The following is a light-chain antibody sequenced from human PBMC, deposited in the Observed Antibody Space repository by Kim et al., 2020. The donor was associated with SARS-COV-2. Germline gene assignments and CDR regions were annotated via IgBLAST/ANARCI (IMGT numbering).Light chain of an antibody. V-gene: IGKV1-5*03. CDR1: QSISSW. Sequence: DIQMTQSPSTLSASVGDRVTITCRASQSISSWLAWYQQKPGKAPKLLIYKASSLESGVPSRFSGSGSGTEFTLTISSLQPDDFATYYCQRYDSYPYTFGQGTKLEI. CDR3: QRYDSYPYT. CDR2: KAS. J-gene: IGKJ2*01.